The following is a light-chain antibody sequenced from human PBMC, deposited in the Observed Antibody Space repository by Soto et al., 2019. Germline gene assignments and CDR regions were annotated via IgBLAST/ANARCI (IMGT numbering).Light chain of an antibody. CDR3: SSYRRGSTYV. J-gene: IGLJ1*01. Sequence: QSVLTQPASVSGAPGQSITVPCTGTSSDVGGYNYVSWYQQYPGKVPRLMIYDVTNRPSGASNRFSGSKSGNTASLTVSGLQAEDEADYYCSSYRRGSTYVFGTGTKVTVL. V-gene: IGLV2-14*01. CDR2: DVT. CDR1: SSDVGGYNY.